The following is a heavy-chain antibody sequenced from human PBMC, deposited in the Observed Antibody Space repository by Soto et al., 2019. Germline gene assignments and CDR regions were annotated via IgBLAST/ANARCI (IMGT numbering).Heavy chain of an antibody. D-gene: IGHD3-3*01. Sequence: QVQLVQSGAVVKKPGASVKVSCKASGYTFTSYGISWVRQAPGQGLEWMGWISAYNGNTNYAQKLQGRVTMTTDTSTSTAYMELRSLRSDDTAVYYCARAFGVVIIPVGYYYGMDVWGQGTTVTVSS. CDR3: ARAFGVVIIPVGYYYGMDV. CDR2: ISAYNGNT. CDR1: GYTFTSYG. V-gene: IGHV1-18*01. J-gene: IGHJ6*02.